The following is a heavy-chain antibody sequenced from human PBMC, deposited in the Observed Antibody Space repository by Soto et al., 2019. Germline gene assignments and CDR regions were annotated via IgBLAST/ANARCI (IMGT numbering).Heavy chain of an antibody. CDR2: IYHSGKT. Sequence: SETMSLTCVVSGYSISSGYYWAWVRQPPGKEVEWIGSIYHSGKTYYKPSLRSRVTVSVDTSKNQFSMKLISVTAADTAVYYCARDKRVTMIGGWFDPWGQGTLVTV. D-gene: IGHD3-22*01. J-gene: IGHJ5*02. V-gene: IGHV4-38-2*02. CDR3: ARDKRVTMIGGWFDP. CDR1: GYSISSGYY.